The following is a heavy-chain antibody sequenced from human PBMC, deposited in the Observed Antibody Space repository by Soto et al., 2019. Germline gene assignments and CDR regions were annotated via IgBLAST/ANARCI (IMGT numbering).Heavy chain of an antibody. Sequence: QVQLVQSGAEVKKPGSSVKVSCKASGGTFSSYTISWVRQAPGQGLEWMGRIIPILGIANYAQKFQGRVTITADKSTSTAYMELSSLRSEDTAVYYCAVWFGELLYRLGYYMDVWGKGTTVTVSS. D-gene: IGHD3-10*01. V-gene: IGHV1-69*02. CDR3: AVWFGELLYRLGYYMDV. CDR2: IIPILGIA. CDR1: GGTFSSYT. J-gene: IGHJ6*03.